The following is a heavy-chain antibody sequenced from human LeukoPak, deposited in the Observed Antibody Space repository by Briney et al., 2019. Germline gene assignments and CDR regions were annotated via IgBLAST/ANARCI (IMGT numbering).Heavy chain of an antibody. Sequence: GGSLKLSCAASGFTFSGSAMHWVRQASGKGLEWVGRIRSKANTYATAYAASVKGRFTISRDDSKNTAYLQMSSLKTEDTAVYYCAIPLRNVDEDAFDIWGQGTMVTVSS. J-gene: IGHJ3*02. V-gene: IGHV3-73*01. CDR2: IRSKANTYAT. D-gene: IGHD5-12*01. CDR3: AIPLRNVDEDAFDI. CDR1: GFTFSGSA.